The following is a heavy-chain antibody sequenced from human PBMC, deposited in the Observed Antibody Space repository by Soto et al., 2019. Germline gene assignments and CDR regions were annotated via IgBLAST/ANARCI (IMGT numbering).Heavy chain of an antibody. D-gene: IGHD2-15*01. V-gene: IGHV3-23*01. J-gene: IGHJ4*02. CDR2: ISGSGDDT. Sequence: EVQLLESGGGLIQRGGSLRLSCAVSGFTFSSHAMSWVRQAPEKGLEWVSGISGSGDDTFYAESVRGRFTISRDNSKNIAYLQMNGLRPDDTAVYYCAKRMGPQDYWGQGTLVTVSS. CDR1: GFTFSSHA. CDR3: AKRMGPQDY.